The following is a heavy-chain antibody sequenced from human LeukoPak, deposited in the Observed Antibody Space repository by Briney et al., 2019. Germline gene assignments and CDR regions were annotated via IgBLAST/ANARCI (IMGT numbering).Heavy chain of an antibody. CDR3: ASRSPGNAFDI. CDR2: ISGSGGST. J-gene: IGHJ3*02. D-gene: IGHD3-10*01. CDR1: AFTFSSYA. Sequence: GGSLRLSCAASAFTFSSYAMSWVRQAPGKGLEWVSVISGSGGSTDYADSVKGRFTISRDNSRNTLFLQMNSLRAEDTAVYYCASRSPGNAFDIWGQGTMVTVSS. V-gene: IGHV3-23*01.